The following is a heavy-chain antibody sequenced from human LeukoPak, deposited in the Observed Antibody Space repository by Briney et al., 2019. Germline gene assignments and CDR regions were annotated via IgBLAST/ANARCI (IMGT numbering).Heavy chain of an antibody. D-gene: IGHD3-16*01. CDR1: GGTFSSYA. CDR2: IIPIFGTA. CDR3: ATGELGSFGYYFDY. V-gene: IGHV1-69*06. J-gene: IGHJ4*02. Sequence: GASVKVSCKASGGTFSSYAISWVRQAPGQGLEWMGGIIPIFGTANYAQKFQGRVTITADKSTSTAYMELSSLRSEDTAVYYCATGELGSFGYYFDYWGQGTLVTVSS.